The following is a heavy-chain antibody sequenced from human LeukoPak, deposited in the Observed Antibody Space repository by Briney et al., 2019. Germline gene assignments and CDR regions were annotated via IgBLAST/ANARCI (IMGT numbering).Heavy chain of an antibody. CDR3: ARSYYDFWSGYYTGPPDY. D-gene: IGHD3-3*01. CDR2: IYYSGST. Sequence: PSETLSPTCTVSGGSISSSSYYWGWIRQPPGKGLEWIGSIYYSGSTYYNPSLKSRVTISVDTSKNQFSLKLSSVTAADTAVYYCARSYYDFWSGYYTGPPDYWGQGTLVTVSS. V-gene: IGHV4-39*01. CDR1: GGSISSSSYY. J-gene: IGHJ4*02.